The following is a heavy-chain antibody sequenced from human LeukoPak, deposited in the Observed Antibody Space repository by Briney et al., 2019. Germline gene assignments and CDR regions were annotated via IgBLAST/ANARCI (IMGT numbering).Heavy chain of an antibody. CDR3: ARIQLRYFGWSPPKQNWFDP. J-gene: IGHJ5*02. V-gene: IGHV4-34*01. Sequence: KASETLSLTCAVYGGSFSGYYWSWIRQPPGKGLEWIGEINHSGSTNYNPSLKSRVTISVDTSKNQFSLKLSSVTAADTAVYYCARIQLRYFGWSPPKQNWFDPWGQGTLVTVSS. CDR1: GGSFSGYY. CDR2: INHSGST. D-gene: IGHD3-9*01.